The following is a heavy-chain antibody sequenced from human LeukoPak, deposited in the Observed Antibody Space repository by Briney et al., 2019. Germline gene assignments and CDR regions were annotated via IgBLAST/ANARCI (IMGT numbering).Heavy chain of an antibody. Sequence: SETLSLTCAVYGGSFSGYYWSWIRQPPGKGLEWIGEINHSGSTNYNPSLKSRVTISVDTSKNQSSLKLSSVTAADTAVYYCARGARDGYKAFGYWGQGTLVTVSS. CDR2: INHSGST. V-gene: IGHV4-34*01. CDR3: ARGARDGYKAFGY. D-gene: IGHD5-24*01. CDR1: GGSFSGYY. J-gene: IGHJ4*02.